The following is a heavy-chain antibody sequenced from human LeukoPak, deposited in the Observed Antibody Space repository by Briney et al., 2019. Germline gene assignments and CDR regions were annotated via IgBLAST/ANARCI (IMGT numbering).Heavy chain of an antibody. CDR2: MNPNSGNT. CDR3: ARQLIVAEGLYGMDV. Sequence: GASVKVSCKASGYTFTSYGINWVRQATGQGLEWMGWMNPNSGNTGYAQKFQGRVTMTRNTSISTAYMELSSLRSEDTAVYYCARQLIVAEGLYGMDVWGQGTTVTVSS. CDR1: GYTFTSYG. D-gene: IGHD2-21*01. V-gene: IGHV1-8*01. J-gene: IGHJ6*02.